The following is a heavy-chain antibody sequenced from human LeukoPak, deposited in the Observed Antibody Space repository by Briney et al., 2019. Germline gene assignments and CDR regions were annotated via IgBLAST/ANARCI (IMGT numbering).Heavy chain of an antibody. D-gene: IGHD6-19*01. CDR1: GFTFSSYA. CDR2: ISGSGGST. CDR3: AKDSVAGSFNWFDP. J-gene: IGHJ5*02. Sequence: GGSLRLSCAASGFTFSSYAMSWVRQAPGKGLEWASAISGSGGSTYYADSEKGRFTISRDNSKNTLYLQMNSLRAEDTAVYYCAKDSVAGSFNWFDPWGQGTLVTVSS. V-gene: IGHV3-23*01.